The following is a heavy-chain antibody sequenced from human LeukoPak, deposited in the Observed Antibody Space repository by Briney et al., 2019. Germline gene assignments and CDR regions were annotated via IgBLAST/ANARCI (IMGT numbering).Heavy chain of an antibody. D-gene: IGHD6-19*01. CDR2: ISSSGGTT. J-gene: IGHJ4*02. CDR1: GFTFSSYA. Sequence: PGGFLRLSCATSGFTFSSYAMNWVRQAPGKGLEWVSVISSSGGTTYYSDSVRGRLIISRDNSKNTLYLQMNSLRAEDTAVYYCAKAGIAVPATPEYCGQGTQVTVSS. V-gene: IGHV3-23*01. CDR3: AKAGIAVPATPEY.